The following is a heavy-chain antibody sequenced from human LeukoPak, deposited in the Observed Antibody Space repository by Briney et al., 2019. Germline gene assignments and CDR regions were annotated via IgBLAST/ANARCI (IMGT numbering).Heavy chain of an antibody. Sequence: GRSRRLSCSAYAFTLSSHGTRCVRLAPGKGLEWVAFIRYDGSNKYYADSVKGRFTISRDNSNNTLSLQMNSLRAEDTAVYYCAKDGGGTIFGMVIILHYMHVWGKGTTVTVSS. J-gene: IGHJ6*03. CDR1: AFTLSSHG. CDR2: IRYDGSNK. V-gene: IGHV3-30*02. CDR3: AKDGGGTIFGMVIILHYMHV. D-gene: IGHD3-3*01.